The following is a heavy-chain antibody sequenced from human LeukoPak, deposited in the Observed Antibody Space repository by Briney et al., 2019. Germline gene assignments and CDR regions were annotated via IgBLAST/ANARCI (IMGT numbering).Heavy chain of an antibody. CDR2: INSDGSST. D-gene: IGHD1-1*01. V-gene: IGHV3-74*01. CDR3: ARDPTGTDDAFDI. J-gene: IGHJ3*02. CDR1: GFTFSGYW. Sequence: GGSLRLSCAASGFTFSGYWMHWVRQAPGKGLVWVSRINSDGSSTSYADSVKGRFTISRDNAKNTLYLQMNSLRAEDTAVYYCARDPTGTDDAFDIWGQGTMVTVSS.